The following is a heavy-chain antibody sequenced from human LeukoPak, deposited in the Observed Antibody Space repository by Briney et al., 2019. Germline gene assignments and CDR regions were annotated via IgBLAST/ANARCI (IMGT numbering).Heavy chain of an antibody. V-gene: IGHV1-24*01. CDR3: AVASVATITNDFDY. D-gene: IGHD5-12*01. CDR1: GYTLTELS. CDR2: FDPEDGET. J-gene: IGHJ4*02. Sequence: ASVKVSCKVSGYTLTELSMHWVRQAPGKGREWMGGFDPEDGETIYAQRFQGRVTMTEDTSTDTAYMELSSLRSEDTAVYYCAVASVATITNDFDYWGQGALVTVSS.